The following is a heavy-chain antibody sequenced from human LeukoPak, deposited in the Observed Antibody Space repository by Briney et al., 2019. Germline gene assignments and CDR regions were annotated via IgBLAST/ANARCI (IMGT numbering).Heavy chain of an antibody. J-gene: IGHJ4*02. CDR2: IYYSGST. Sequence: SETLSLTCTVSGGSISSSSYYWGWIRQPPGKGLEWIGSIYYSGSTYYNPSLKSRVTISVDTSKNQFSLKLSSVTAADTAVYYCARDFAYSSSWYGGPIDYWGQGTLVTVSS. CDR3: ARDFAYSSSWYGGPIDY. CDR1: GGSISSSSYY. D-gene: IGHD6-13*01. V-gene: IGHV4-39*07.